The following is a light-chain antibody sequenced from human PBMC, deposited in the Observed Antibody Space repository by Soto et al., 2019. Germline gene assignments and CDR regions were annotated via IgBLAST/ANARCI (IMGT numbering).Light chain of an antibody. CDR1: DSNIGDHY. CDR2: DDN. CDR3: GTWDSRLTAVV. Sequence: QAVVTQPPSVSAAPGQKVTISCSGSDSNIGDHYVSWYQQLPGTAPKLLIYDDNNRPSGIPDRFSGSKSGTSATLGITGLQTGDEADYYCGTWDSRLTAVVFGGGTQLTVL. V-gene: IGLV1-51*01. J-gene: IGLJ2*01.